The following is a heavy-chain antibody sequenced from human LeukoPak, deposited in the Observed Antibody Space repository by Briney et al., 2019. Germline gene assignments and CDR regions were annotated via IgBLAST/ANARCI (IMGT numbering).Heavy chain of an antibody. V-gene: IGHV3-48*03. CDR3: ARKTFGTVYFDY. CDR1: GFTFSTYE. CDR2: ISPTGTTI. D-gene: IGHD1-1*01. Sequence: GGSLRLSCAASGFTFSTYEMNWVRQAPGKGLEWVSYISPTGTTIYYAQSVKGRFTISRDNAKNSVYLHMNSLRVEDTAVYYCARKTFGTVYFDYWGQGILATVSS. J-gene: IGHJ4*02.